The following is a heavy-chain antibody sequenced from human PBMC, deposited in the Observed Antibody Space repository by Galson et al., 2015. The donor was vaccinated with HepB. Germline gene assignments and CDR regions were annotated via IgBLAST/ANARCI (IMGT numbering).Heavy chain of an antibody. CDR3: ARDKQQLVYRYFDY. D-gene: IGHD6-13*01. Sequence: SVKVSCKASGGSFSSHAISWVRQAPGQGLEWMGGTIPMPGIVNYAQKFQGRVTITADKSTSTAYMELSSLRSEDTAVYYCARDKQQLVYRYFDYWGQGTLVTVSS. CDR1: GGSFSSHA. J-gene: IGHJ4*02. CDR2: TIPMPGIV. V-gene: IGHV1-69*10.